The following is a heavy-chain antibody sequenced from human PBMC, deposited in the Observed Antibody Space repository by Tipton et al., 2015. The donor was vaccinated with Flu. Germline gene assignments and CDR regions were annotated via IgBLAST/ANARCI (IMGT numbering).Heavy chain of an antibody. CDR2: IIPILGIA. J-gene: IGHJ6*02. CDR1: GGTFSSYA. V-gene: IGHV1-69*09. CDR3: ARHIVVVPAAINYGMDV. Sequence: QLVQSGAEMKKPGSSVKVSCKASGGTFSSYAISWVRQAPGQGLEWMGRIIPILGIANYAQKFQGRVTITADKSTSTAYMELSSLRSEDTAVYYCARHIVVVPAAINYGMDVWGQGTTVTVSS. D-gene: IGHD2-2*02.